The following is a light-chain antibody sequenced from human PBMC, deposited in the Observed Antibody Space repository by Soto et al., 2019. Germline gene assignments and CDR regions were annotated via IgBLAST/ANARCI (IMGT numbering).Light chain of an antibody. CDR1: SSNIGSNT. Sequence: QPVLTQPPSASGTPGQRVTISCSGSSSNIGSNTVNWYQQLPGTAPKLLIYSNNQRPSGVPDRFSGSKSGTSASLAISGLQSEDEADYYCAAWDDSLTIVVFGGGTKVTVL. CDR3: AAWDDSLTIVV. J-gene: IGLJ2*01. CDR2: SNN. V-gene: IGLV1-44*01.